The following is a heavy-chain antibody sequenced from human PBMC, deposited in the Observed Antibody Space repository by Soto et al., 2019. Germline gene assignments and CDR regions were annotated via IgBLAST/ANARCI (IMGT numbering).Heavy chain of an antibody. Sequence: PAGSLRLSCAASGFTFSTYWMSWVRQAPGKGLEWVDNIKQDGSGENYVDSVKGRFTISRDNANHSLYLQMNSLRAEDTAVYYCARDRGPPRYLYYGMDVWGQGTTVTVSS. J-gene: IGHJ6*02. CDR2: IKQDGSGE. V-gene: IGHV3-7*01. CDR3: ARDRGPPRYLYYGMDV. D-gene: IGHD3-10*01. CDR1: GFTFSTYW.